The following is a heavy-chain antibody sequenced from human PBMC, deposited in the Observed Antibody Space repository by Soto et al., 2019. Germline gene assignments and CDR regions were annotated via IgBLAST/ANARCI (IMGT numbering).Heavy chain of an antibody. Sequence: SVKVSCKASGGTFSSYPISWVRQAPGQGLEWMGRIIPILGIANYAQKFQGRVTITADKSTSTAYMELSSLRSEDTAVYYCAREKGGYDSFYYYYYMDVWGKGTTVTVSS. J-gene: IGHJ6*03. V-gene: IGHV1-69*04. D-gene: IGHD5-12*01. CDR3: AREKGGYDSFYYYYYMDV. CDR1: GGTFSSYP. CDR2: IIPILGIA.